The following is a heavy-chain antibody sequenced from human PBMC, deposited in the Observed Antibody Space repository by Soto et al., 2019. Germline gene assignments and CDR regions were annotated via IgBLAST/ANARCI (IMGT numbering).Heavy chain of an antibody. V-gene: IGHV4-4*02. J-gene: IGHJ4*02. D-gene: IGHD6-25*01. Sequence: QVQLQESGPGLVKPSGTLSLTCVVSGDSISSSKWWSWVRQPPGKGLEWIGEIYHSGSTNYNPSHKSRVIISVDKSKNQFSLKLSSVTDADTAVYYCARGERQQQRDYWGQGTLVTVSS. CDR1: GDSISSSKW. CDR3: ARGERQQQRDY. CDR2: IYHSGST.